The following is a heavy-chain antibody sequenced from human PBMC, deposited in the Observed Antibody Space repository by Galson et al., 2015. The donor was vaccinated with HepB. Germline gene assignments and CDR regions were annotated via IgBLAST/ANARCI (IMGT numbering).Heavy chain of an antibody. D-gene: IGHD2-15*01. Sequence: SLRLSCAASGFTFSSHAMSWVRQAPGKGLEWVSAISGSGGSTYYADSVKGRFTISRDNSKNTLYLQMNSLRAEDTAVYYCAKPLRDCSGGSCYYYYGMDVWGQGTTVSVSS. V-gene: IGHV3-23*01. J-gene: IGHJ6*02. CDR2: ISGSGGST. CDR1: GFTFSSHA. CDR3: AKPLRDCSGGSCYYYYGMDV.